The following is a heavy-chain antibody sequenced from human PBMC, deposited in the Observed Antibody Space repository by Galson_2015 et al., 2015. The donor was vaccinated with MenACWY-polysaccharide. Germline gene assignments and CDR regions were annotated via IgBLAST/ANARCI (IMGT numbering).Heavy chain of an antibody. V-gene: IGHV4-39*01. CDR3: ARYCSTASCYNYFDY. J-gene: IGHJ4*02. CDR2: IFYSGDT. D-gene: IGHD2-2*02. CDR1: SSSGYY. Sequence: SSSGYYWGWIRQPPGKGLEWIGSIFYSGDTYYNPSLKSRVTISVDTSKNQFSLKLSSVTAADTAVYYCARYCSTASCYNYFDYWGQGTLITVSS.